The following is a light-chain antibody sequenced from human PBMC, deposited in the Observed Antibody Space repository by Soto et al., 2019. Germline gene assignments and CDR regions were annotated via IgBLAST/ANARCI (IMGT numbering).Light chain of an antibody. V-gene: IGKV3-15*01. CDR3: QEYNDWPRRT. Sequence: EIAMTQSPATLSVSQGERATLSCRASQSVSSYLAWYQQKPGQAPRLLISGASTRATGIPARFSGSGSGTEITLTISSLESGDFALYFCQEYNDWPRRTFGQGTKVDIK. CDR2: GAS. J-gene: IGKJ1*01. CDR1: QSVSSY.